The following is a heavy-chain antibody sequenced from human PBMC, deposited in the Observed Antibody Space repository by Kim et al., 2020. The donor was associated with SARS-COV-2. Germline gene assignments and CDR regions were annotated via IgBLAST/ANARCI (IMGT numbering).Heavy chain of an antibody. V-gene: IGHV1-3*01. D-gene: IGHD6-19*01. Sequence: ASVKVSCKASGYTFTTYTMHWVRQAPGQRLEWMGWLNAGNGNTKYSQKFQGRVTITRDTSASTAYMELSSLRSEDTAAYYCARGGPSGWYVDFDYWGQGTLVTVSS. CDR3: ARGGPSGWYVDFDY. CDR1: GYTFTTYT. J-gene: IGHJ4*02. CDR2: LNAGNGNT.